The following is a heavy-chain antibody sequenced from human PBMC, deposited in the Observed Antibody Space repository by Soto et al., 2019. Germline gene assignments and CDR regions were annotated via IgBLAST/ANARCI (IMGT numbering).Heavy chain of an antibody. V-gene: IGHV1-2*02. CDR1: GYTVTYYY. Sequence: ASLKVSCKASGYTVTYYYMHWVRQAPGQGLEWMGWMNPRSGGTKYAQAFQDRVTMTRDASISTAYMEVTGLRHGDTAVYFCARSDDSTSYPLDLWGPSTLVNVS. CDR2: MNPRSGGT. D-gene: IGHD4-4*01. CDR3: ARSDDSTSYPLDL. J-gene: IGHJ1*01.